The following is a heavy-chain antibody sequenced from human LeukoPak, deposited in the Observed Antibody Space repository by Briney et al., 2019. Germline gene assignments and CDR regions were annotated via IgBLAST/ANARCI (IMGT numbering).Heavy chain of an antibody. V-gene: IGHV3-9*01. J-gene: IGHJ4*02. CDR3: AKDRSGSYLGGFDY. CDR1: RLTFDDYA. CDR2: ISWNSGSI. Sequence: GGSLRLSCAASRLTFDDYAMHWVRQAPGKGLEWVSGISWNSGSIAYADSVKGRFTISRDNAKNSLYLQMNSLRAEDTALYYCAKDRSGSYLGGFDYWGQGTLVTVSS. D-gene: IGHD1-26*01.